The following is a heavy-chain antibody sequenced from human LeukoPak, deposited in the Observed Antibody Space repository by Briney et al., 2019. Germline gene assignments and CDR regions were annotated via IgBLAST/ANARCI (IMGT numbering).Heavy chain of an antibody. Sequence: SVKVSCKASGGTFSSYAISWVRQAPGQGLEWMGGIIPIFGTANYAQKFQGRVTITTDESTSTAYMELSSLRSEDTAVYYCALRFGELLPYYFDYWGQGTLVTVSS. J-gene: IGHJ4*02. CDR1: GGTFSSYA. CDR3: ALRFGELLPYYFDY. V-gene: IGHV1-69*05. D-gene: IGHD3-10*01. CDR2: IIPIFGTA.